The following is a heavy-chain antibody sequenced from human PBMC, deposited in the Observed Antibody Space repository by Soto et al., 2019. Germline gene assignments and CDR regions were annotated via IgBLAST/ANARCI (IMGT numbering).Heavy chain of an antibody. CDR3: ARDKEAPASGYPYNGMDV. CDR2: ISSSSSYT. CDR1: GFTFSDYY. J-gene: IGHJ6*02. Sequence: QVQLVESGGGLVKPGGSLRLSCAASGFTFSDYYMSWIRQAPGKGLEWVSYISSSSSYTNYADSVKGRFTISRDNAKNSLYLQMNSLRAEDTAVYYCARDKEAPASGYPYNGMDVWGQGTTVTVSS. V-gene: IGHV3-11*06. D-gene: IGHD3-3*01.